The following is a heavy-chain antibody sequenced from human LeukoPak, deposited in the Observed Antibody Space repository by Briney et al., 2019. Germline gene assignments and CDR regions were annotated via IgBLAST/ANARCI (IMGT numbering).Heavy chain of an antibody. CDR2: IYYSGST. CDR3: ARGSIAAAEGSHWFDP. CDR1: GGSFSSYY. J-gene: IGHJ5*02. Sequence: SETLSLTCAVYGGSFSSYYWSWIRQPPGKGLEWIGYIYYSGSTYYNPSLKSRVTISVDTSKNQFSLRLNSVTAADTAVYYCARGSIAAAEGSHWFDPWGQGTLVTVSS. D-gene: IGHD6-13*01. V-gene: IGHV4-59*01.